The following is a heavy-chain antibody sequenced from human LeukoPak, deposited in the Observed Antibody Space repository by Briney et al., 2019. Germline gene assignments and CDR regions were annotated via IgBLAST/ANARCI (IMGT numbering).Heavy chain of an antibody. D-gene: IGHD6-13*01. CDR1: GGTFSSYA. Sequence: ASVKVSCKASGGTFSSYAISWVRQAPGQGLEWMGWINTNTGNPTYAQGFTGRFVFSLDTSVSTAYLQISSLKAEDTAVYYCARGVAAAGTGFDYWGQGTLVTVSS. J-gene: IGHJ4*02. CDR2: INTNTGNP. CDR3: ARGVAAAGTGFDY. V-gene: IGHV7-4-1*02.